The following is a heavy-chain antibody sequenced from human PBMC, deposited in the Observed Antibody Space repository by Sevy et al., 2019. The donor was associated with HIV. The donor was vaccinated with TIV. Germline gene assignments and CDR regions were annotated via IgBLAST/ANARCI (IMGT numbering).Heavy chain of an antibody. CDR3: AKGAIVGATRRYYFDY. Sequence: GGSLRLSCAASGFIFSDYAMSWVRQAPGKGLEWVSGISGNGASTYYADSVKGRFTISRDNSKNTLYLQMNSLRAEDTAVYYCAKGAIVGATRRYYFDYWGQGTLVTVSS. J-gene: IGHJ4*02. CDR1: GFIFSDYA. D-gene: IGHD1-26*01. V-gene: IGHV3-23*01. CDR2: ISGNGAST.